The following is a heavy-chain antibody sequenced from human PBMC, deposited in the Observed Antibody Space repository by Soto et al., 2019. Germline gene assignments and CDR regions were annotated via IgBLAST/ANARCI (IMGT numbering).Heavy chain of an antibody. CDR2: ISGSGGST. CDR1: GFTFSSYA. J-gene: IGHJ4*02. D-gene: IGHD3-10*01. Sequence: EVQLLASGGGLVQPGGSMRLSCAASGFTFSSYAMSWVRPAPGKGLEWVSAISGSGGSTYYADSVKGRFTISRDKSKNALYLQMSILRAEDTAVYYCAKDRAYYYGSWRDYWGQGTLVTVSS. CDR3: AKDRAYYYGSWRDY. V-gene: IGHV3-23*01.